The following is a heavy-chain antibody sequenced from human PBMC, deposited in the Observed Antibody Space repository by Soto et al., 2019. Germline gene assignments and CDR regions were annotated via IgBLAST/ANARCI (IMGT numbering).Heavy chain of an antibody. D-gene: IGHD3-10*01. J-gene: IGHJ6*02. Sequence: QVPLVQSGAEVKKPGASVKVSCKASGYTFTSYGISWVRQAPGQGLEWMGWISSYNANTNYEQKLQGRVTMTTDTSTNTAYMELRSLKFDDPAVYCWAREGVYRGAYYYYGMDVWGQGTTVTVSS. CDR3: AREGVYRGAYYYYGMDV. V-gene: IGHV1-18*01. CDR2: ISSYNANT. CDR1: GYTFTSYG.